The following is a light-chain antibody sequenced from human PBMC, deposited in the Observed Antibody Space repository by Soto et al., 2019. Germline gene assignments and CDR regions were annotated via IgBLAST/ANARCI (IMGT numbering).Light chain of an antibody. CDR1: QSVSNW. CDR2: EGS. V-gene: IGKV1-5*03. J-gene: IGKJ1*01. Sequence: DIQMTQSPSALSASVGDRVTITCRASQSVSNWLAWYRQKPGEAPKLLIDEGSTLERGAPSRFSGSGSGTEFTLTISGLQPDDFATFYCQQYDTYSRTFGPGTKVEVK. CDR3: QQYDTYSRT.